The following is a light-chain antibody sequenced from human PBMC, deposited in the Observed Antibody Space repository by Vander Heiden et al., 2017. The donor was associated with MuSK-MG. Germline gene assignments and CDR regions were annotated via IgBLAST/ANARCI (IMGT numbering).Light chain of an antibody. J-gene: IGLJ3*02. CDR3: AAWDDSLSGWV. V-gene: IGLV1-47*01. Sequence: QSVLTQPPSASGTPGQRVTISCSGSSSNIGSNYVYWYKQLPGTAPKLLIYRNNQRPSGVPDRFSGSKSGTSASLAISGLRSEDEADYYCAAWDDSLSGWVFGGGTKLTVL. CDR1: SSNIGSNY. CDR2: RNN.